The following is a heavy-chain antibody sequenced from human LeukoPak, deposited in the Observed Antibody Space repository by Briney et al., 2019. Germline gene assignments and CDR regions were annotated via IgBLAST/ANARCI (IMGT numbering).Heavy chain of an antibody. V-gene: IGHV4-34*01. D-gene: IGHD3-10*01. CDR2: INHSGST. CDR3: ARASGNFDY. CDR1: GGSISSYY. J-gene: IGHJ4*02. Sequence: SETLSLTCTVLGGSISSYYWSWIRQPPGKGLGWIGEINHSGSTNYNPSLKSRVTISVDTSKNQFSLKLSSVTAADTAVYYCARASGNFDYWGQGTLVTVSS.